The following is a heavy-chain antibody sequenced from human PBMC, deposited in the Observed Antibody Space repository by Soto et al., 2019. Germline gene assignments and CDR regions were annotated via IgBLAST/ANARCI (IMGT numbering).Heavy chain of an antibody. CDR3: ASGSGYCNGDNCYWHFDL. CDR1: GFTFSGHS. CDR2: ISGSSTYI. Sequence: GGSLRLSCAASGFTFSGHSMNWVRQAPGKGLEWVSSISGSSTYIYYADSMEGRFIISRDNAKNSLYLQMNNLGAEDTAIYYCASGSGYCNGDNCYWHFDLWGRGTLVTVSS. V-gene: IGHV3-21*01. D-gene: IGHD2-15*01. J-gene: IGHJ2*01.